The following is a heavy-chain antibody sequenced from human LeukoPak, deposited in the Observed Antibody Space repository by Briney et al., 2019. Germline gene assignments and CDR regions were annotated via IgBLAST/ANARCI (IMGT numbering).Heavy chain of an antibody. CDR2: ISGYNGNT. CDR3: ARSHYDSSGYPGAFDI. Sequence: ASVKVSCKASGYTFTSYYMHWVRQAPRQGLEWMGWISGYNGNTNYALNLQGRVIMTTDTSTTTAYMELRSLRSDDTAMYYCARSHYDSSGYPGAFDIWGQGTMVTVSS. J-gene: IGHJ3*02. V-gene: IGHV1-18*04. CDR1: GYTFTSYY. D-gene: IGHD3-22*01.